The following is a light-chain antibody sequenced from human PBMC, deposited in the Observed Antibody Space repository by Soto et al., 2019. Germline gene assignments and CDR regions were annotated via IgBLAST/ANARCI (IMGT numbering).Light chain of an antibody. CDR2: EVS. V-gene: IGLV2-14*01. CDR3: SSYTSSSTRV. Sequence: QSVLTQPASVSGSPGQSITISCTGTSSDDYVSWYQQHPGKAPKLMIYEVSNRPSGVSNRFSGSKSGNTASLTISGLQAEDEADYYCSSYTSSSTRVFGGGTKLTVL. CDR1: SSDDY. J-gene: IGLJ3*02.